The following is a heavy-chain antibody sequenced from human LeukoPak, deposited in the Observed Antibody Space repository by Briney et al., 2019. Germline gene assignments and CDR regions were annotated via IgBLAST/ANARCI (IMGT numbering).Heavy chain of an antibody. D-gene: IGHD4-17*01. V-gene: IGHV4-59*08. CDR1: GGSITYYY. J-gene: IGHJ4*02. Sequence: SETLSLTCSVPGGSITYYYWSWIRQPPGKGLEWIGYIYYSGSTNYNPSLKSRVTISVDTSKNQFSLKMSSVTAADTAVYYCARTTVTVSHFDYWGQGTLVTVSS. CDR2: IYYSGST. CDR3: ARTTVTVSHFDY.